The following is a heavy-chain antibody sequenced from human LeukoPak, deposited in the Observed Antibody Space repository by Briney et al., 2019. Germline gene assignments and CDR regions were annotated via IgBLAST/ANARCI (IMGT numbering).Heavy chain of an antibody. CDR3: ARAFTIVSDAFDI. V-gene: IGHV6-1*01. J-gene: IGHJ3*02. CDR2: SYYRSKWYN. Sequence: SQTLSLTCAISGDSVSSNSAAWNWIRQSPSRGLEWLGRSYYRSKWYNDYAVSVKSRITINADTSKNQFSLQLNSVTPEDTAMYYCARAFTIVSDAFDIWGQGTMVTVSS. CDR1: GDSVSSNSAA. D-gene: IGHD3-10*01.